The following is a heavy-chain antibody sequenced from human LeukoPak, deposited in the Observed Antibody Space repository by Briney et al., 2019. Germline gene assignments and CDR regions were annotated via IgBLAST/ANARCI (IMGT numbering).Heavy chain of an antibody. CDR2: ITTSSTYT. CDR1: GFSFSSYN. Sequence: SGGSLRLSCEASGFSFSSYNMDWVRQTPGKGLEWISSITTSSTYTFYADSVKGRFTISRDNARNSLYLQMNSLTAEDTAVYYCARDPYSGAYGNTYYYYMDVWGKGTTVTISS. J-gene: IGHJ6*03. V-gene: IGHV3-21*01. CDR3: ARDPYSGAYGNTYYYYMDV. D-gene: IGHD1-26*01.